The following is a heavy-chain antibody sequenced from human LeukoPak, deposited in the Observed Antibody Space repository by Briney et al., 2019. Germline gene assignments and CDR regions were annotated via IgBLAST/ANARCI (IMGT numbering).Heavy chain of an antibody. CDR3: ATPETQYSSGLDGFDI. J-gene: IGHJ3*02. Sequence: GGSVSLFCAVCRYIFSIHWIHCARQAPGKGLMWVSRINSDGSRTTYADSVKGRCTISRDNAKNTLYRPMNRLRTEDTAGVHYATPETQYSSGLDGFDIWGQGTMVTVSS. D-gene: IGHD6-19*01. CDR2: INSDGSRT. V-gene: IGHV3-74*01. CDR1: RYIFSIHW.